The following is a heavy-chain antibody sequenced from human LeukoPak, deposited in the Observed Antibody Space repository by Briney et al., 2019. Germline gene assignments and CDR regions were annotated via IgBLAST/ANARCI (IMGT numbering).Heavy chain of an antibody. Sequence: PGGSLRLSCAGSGFSFRRYWMAWVRQAPGKGLEWVASINQDVSRIHYVDSVKGRFTIFRDNAKSSLFLQMTSLRVEDTAVYYCARLKDDVTKFDYWGQGTLVTVSS. CDR3: ARLKDDVTKFDY. CDR2: INQDVSRI. J-gene: IGHJ4*02. CDR1: GFSFRRYW. D-gene: IGHD2-8*01. V-gene: IGHV3-7*01.